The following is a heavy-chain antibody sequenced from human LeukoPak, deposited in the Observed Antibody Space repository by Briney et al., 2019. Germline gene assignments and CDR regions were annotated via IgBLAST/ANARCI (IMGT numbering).Heavy chain of an antibody. CDR3: TRGHYVGFDP. Sequence: GGSLRLSCEASGLTLSTNDFHWVRQATGKGLEWVSGVGSAGDIYYANSVKGRFTLSREVAKNSLFLQMNSLRVEDTAVYYCTRGHYVGFDPWGQGVLVTVSS. V-gene: IGHV3-13*01. CDR1: GLTLSTND. J-gene: IGHJ5*02. CDR2: VGSAGDI. D-gene: IGHD4-17*01.